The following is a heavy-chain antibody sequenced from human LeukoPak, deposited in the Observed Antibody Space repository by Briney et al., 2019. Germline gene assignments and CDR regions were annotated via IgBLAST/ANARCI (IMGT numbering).Heavy chain of an antibody. V-gene: IGHV4-30-2*01. CDR1: GGSISSGGYY. Sequence: SETLSLTCTVSGGSISSGGYYWSWIRQPPGKGLEWIGYIYHSGSTYYNPSLKSRVTISVDRSKNQFSLKMSSVTAADTAVYYCAHTSIFGVVWGQGTLVTVSS. D-gene: IGHD3-3*01. J-gene: IGHJ4*02. CDR3: AHTSIFGVV. CDR2: IYHSGST.